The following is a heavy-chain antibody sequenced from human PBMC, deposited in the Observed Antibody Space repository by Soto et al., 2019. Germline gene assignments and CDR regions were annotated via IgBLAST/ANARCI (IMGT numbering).Heavy chain of an antibody. J-gene: IGHJ4*02. CDR2: LDAEDGET. CDR3: ATLPRTIERTPAAILSFDS. V-gene: IGHV1-24*01. CDR1: GYSLSDLS. Sequence: ASVKVSCKVSGYSLSDLSIHWVRQAPGKGLEWMGGLDAEDGETIYAQKLQGRGTMTEDTSTDTAYMELSSLTSEDTAMYYCATLPRTIERTPAAILSFDSWGQGTLVTVSS. D-gene: IGHD2-2*01.